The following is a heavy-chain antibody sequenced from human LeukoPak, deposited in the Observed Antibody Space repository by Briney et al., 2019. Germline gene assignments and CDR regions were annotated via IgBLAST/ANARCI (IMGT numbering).Heavy chain of an antibody. Sequence: QPGGSLRLSCAASGVTFSSYAMNWVRQAPGRGLEWVSSITGSGGGTYYADSVRGRFTISRDNSKNTLYLQMDSLRAEDTAVYYCAKDLGGELSYFDYWGRGTLVTVSS. J-gene: IGHJ4*02. CDR3: AKDLGGELSYFDY. V-gene: IGHV3-23*01. D-gene: IGHD3-16*01. CDR1: GVTFSSYA. CDR2: ITGSGGGT.